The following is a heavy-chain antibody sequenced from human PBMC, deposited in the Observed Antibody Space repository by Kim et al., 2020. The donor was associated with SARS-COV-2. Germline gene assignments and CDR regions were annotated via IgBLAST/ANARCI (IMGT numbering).Heavy chain of an antibody. CDR3: AKERGGDPLGNSLDY. V-gene: IGHV3-30*18. D-gene: IGHD3-16*01. Sequence: GGSLRLSCAASGFTFSSYGMHWVRQAPGKGLEWVAVISYDGSNKYYADSVKGRFTISRDNSKNTLYLQMNSLRAEDAAVYYCAKERGGDPLGNSLDYWG. CDR2: ISYDGSNK. CDR1: GFTFSSYG. J-gene: IGHJ4*01.